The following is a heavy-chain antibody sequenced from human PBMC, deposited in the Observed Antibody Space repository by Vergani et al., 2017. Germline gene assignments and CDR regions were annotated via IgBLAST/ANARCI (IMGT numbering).Heavy chain of an antibody. CDR1: FDSIRNLY. D-gene: IGHD6-19*01. CDR3: ASDTHSGQRADR. J-gene: IGHJ5*02. CDR2: IYSTGST. V-gene: IGHV4-59*11. Sequence: QVQLQESGPGLVKSSETLSLTCSVSFDSIRNLYCNWIRQPPGKGLEWIGYIYSTGSTHHNPSLRRRINMSVDTSKNQFSLTLTSVTAADTAVYYCASDTHSGQRADRWGQGILVTVTS.